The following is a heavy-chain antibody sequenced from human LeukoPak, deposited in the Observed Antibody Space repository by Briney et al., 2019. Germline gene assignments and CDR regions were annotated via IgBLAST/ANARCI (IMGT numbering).Heavy chain of an antibody. CDR2: IYNGDNT. CDR1: GFTVRSIH. CDR3: VRASQWLAFDY. J-gene: IGHJ4*02. V-gene: IGHV3-66*01. Sequence: QTGGSLRLSCAVSGFTVRSIHMAWVRQAPGKGLEWVSVIYNGDNTNYADSVRGRFTISRGNSKNTLYLQMNSLRAEDTAVYYCVRASQWLAFDYWGQGTLVTVSS. D-gene: IGHD6-19*01.